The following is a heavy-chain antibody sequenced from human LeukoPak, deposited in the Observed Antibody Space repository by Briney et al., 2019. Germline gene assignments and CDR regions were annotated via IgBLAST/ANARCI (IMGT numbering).Heavy chain of an antibody. D-gene: IGHD2-2*01. CDR3: ARASYDIVVPDAFDI. Sequence: SVKVSCKASGYPFSTYGISWVRQAPGQGLGWMGWISGHNGNTNYVQKLQGRVTMTTDTSTSTAYMELRSLRSDDTAVYYCARASYDIVVPDAFDIWGQGTMVTVSS. V-gene: IGHV1-18*01. J-gene: IGHJ3*02. CDR1: GYPFSTYG. CDR2: ISGHNGNT.